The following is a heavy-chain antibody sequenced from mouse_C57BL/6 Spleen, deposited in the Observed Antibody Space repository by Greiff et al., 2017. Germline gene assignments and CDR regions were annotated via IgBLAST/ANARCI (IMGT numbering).Heavy chain of an antibody. Sequence: QVQLQQPGAELVKPGASVKLSCKASGYTFTSYWMNWVKQRPGQGLEWIGMIHPKSGSTNYNEKFKSKATLTVDKSSSTAYMQLSSLTSEDSAVDYFSRSYESCFAYWGQGTLVTVSA. CDR2: IHPKSGST. V-gene: IGHV1-64*01. D-gene: IGHD2-3*01. CDR1: GYTFTSYW. J-gene: IGHJ3*01. CDR3: SRSYESCFAY.